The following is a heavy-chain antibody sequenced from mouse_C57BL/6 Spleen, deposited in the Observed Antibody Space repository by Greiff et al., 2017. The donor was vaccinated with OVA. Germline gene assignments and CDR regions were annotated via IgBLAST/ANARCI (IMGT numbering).Heavy chain of an antibody. J-gene: IGHJ2*01. CDR1: GFPLTSYG. CDR2: IWSGGST. Sequence: LMESGPGLVQPSQSLSITCTVSGFPLTSYGVHWVRQSPGKGLEWLGGIWSGGSTDYNAAFISRLSISKDNSKSQVSFKLNSLQADDTAIYFCARGSGDFDYWGQGTTLTVSS. V-gene: IGHV2-2*01. CDR3: ARGSGDFDY.